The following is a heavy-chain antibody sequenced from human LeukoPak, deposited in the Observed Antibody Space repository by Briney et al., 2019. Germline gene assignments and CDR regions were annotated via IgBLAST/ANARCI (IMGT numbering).Heavy chain of an antibody. CDR3: ARERSASPAFDI. Sequence: PSETLSLTCTVSGGSIGTFYWHWIRQPPGKGLEWIGYIYYNGRAIYNPSLKSRVTMSVDTSNNQFSLSLNSVTDADAAIYYCARERSASPAFDIWGQGARVSVSS. J-gene: IGHJ3*02. CDR2: IYYNGRA. CDR1: GGSIGTFY. V-gene: IGHV4-59*01.